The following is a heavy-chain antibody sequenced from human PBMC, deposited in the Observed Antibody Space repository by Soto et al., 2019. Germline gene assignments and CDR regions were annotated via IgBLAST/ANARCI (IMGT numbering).Heavy chain of an antibody. CDR1: GGTFSSYT. V-gene: IGHV1-69*08. CDR2: IIPILGIA. CDR3: ARDPGQEVRYSYGYGY. Sequence: QVQLVQSGAEVKKPGSSVKVSCKASGGTFSSYTISWVRQAPGQGLEWMGRIIPILGIANYAQKFQGRVTITADKSTSTAYMELRGLRSEDTAVYYCARDPGQEVRYSYGYGYWGQGTLVTVSS. D-gene: IGHD5-18*01. J-gene: IGHJ4*02.